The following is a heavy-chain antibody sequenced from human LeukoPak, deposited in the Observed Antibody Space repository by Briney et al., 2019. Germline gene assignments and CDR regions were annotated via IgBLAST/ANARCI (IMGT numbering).Heavy chain of an antibody. CDR3: ARDTNRYSSGVGYFDY. Sequence: GGSLRLSCAASGFTFSSYWMSWVRQAPGKGLEWVANIKQDGSEKYYLDSVNGRFTISRDNAKNSLYLQMNSLRVEDTAVYYCARDTNRYSSGVGYFDYWGQGTLVTVSS. J-gene: IGHJ4*02. CDR2: IKQDGSEK. D-gene: IGHD6-19*01. CDR1: GFTFSSYW. V-gene: IGHV3-7*03.